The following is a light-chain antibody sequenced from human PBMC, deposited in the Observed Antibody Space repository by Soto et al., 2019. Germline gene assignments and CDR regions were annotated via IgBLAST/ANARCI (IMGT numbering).Light chain of an antibody. Sequence: QSALTQPASVSGSPGQSITISCTGTSSDVGSYNLVSWYQQHPGKAPKLMIYEGSKRPSGVSNRFSGSKSGNTASLTISGLQADDEADDYCCSYAGSSTLGVFGGGTKVTVL. CDR2: EGS. V-gene: IGLV2-23*01. CDR1: SSDVGSYNL. J-gene: IGLJ2*01. CDR3: CSYAGSSTLGV.